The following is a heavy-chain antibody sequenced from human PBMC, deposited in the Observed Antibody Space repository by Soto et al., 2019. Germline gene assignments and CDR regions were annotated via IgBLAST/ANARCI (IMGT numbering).Heavy chain of an antibody. CDR2: ISYSGST. Sequence: PSETLSLTCTVSGGSITSTSYYWGWIRQPPGKGLEWVGSISYSGSTYYNPSLKSRVTISVDTSKNQFSLKLSSVTAADTALYYCARARYFDLLAQEYNWFAPWGQGTLVTVSS. V-gene: IGHV4-39*01. J-gene: IGHJ5*02. D-gene: IGHD3-9*01. CDR1: GGSITSTSYY. CDR3: ARARYFDLLAQEYNWFAP.